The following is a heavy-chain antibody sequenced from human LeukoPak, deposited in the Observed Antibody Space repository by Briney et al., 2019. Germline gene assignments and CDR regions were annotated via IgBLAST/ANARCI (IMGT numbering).Heavy chain of an antibody. J-gene: IGHJ6*03. V-gene: IGHV5-51*01. CDR2: IYPGDSDT. D-gene: IGHD3-10*01. CDR3: ARHNVSYYYGSGSYLYYYYYYMDV. Sequence: GESLKISCKGSGYRFAGYWIGWVRQMPGKGLEWMGIIYPGDSDTRYSPSFQGQVTISVDKSISTAYVQWSSLKASDTAMYYCARHNVSYYYGSGSYLYYYYYYMDVWGKGTTVTVSS. CDR1: GYRFAGYW.